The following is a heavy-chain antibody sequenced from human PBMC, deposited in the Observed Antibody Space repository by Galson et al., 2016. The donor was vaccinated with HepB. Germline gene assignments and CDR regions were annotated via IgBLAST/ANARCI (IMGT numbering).Heavy chain of an antibody. D-gene: IGHD1-7*01. J-gene: IGHJ6*02. CDR2: ITGTGGGT. Sequence: SLRLSCAASGFSFSTFAMSWVRQAPGKGLEWISGITGTGGGTYYADSVKGRFTISRDTSKNTLFLQLSSLRVEDTAVYYCAKDHTGSTVGWSDGMDVWGQGTTV. CDR1: GFSFSTFA. CDR3: AKDHTGSTVGWSDGMDV. V-gene: IGHV3-23*01.